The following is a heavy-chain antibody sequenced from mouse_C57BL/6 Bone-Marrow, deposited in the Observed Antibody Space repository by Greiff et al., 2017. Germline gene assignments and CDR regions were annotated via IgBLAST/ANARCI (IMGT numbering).Heavy chain of an antibody. CDR2: VWSGGST. V-gene: IGHV2-4*01. CDR1: GFSLTSYG. J-gene: IGHJ4*01. D-gene: IGHD1-1*01. Sequence: QVQLKESGPGLVQPSQSLSITCTVSGFSLTSYGVHWVRQPPGKGLEWLGVVWSGGSTDYNAAFISRLSISKDNSKSQVFFKMNSLQADDTAIYYCAKDSTVVAHYYAMDYWGQGTSVTVSS. CDR3: AKDSTVVAHYYAMDY.